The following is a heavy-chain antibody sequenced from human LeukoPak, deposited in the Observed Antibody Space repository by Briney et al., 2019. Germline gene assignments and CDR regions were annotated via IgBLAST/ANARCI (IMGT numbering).Heavy chain of an antibody. D-gene: IGHD3-16*01. CDR1: GFSFSNYA. Sequence: QPGRSLRLSCAASGFSFSNYAMDWVRQAPGKGPEWVAVISKDGSMKYYSDSVKGRFTVSRDNSIHTLYLEMNSLKTEDTAVYYCAGGSFDFWSQGTMVTVSS. J-gene: IGHJ3*01. V-gene: IGHV3-30*04. CDR3: AGGSFDF. CDR2: ISKDGSMK.